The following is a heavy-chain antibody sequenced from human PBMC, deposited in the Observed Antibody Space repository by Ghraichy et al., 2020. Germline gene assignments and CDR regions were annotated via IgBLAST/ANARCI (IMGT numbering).Heavy chain of an antibody. Sequence: LTCAASGFTFRTYAMSWVRQAPGKGLEWVSAITDNGGTTYDAESVKGRFTIFRDNSKNTLFLQMNSLRGEDTAVYYCAKFARDWPNEYLQHWGQGALVTVSS. J-gene: IGHJ1*01. CDR2: ITDNGGTT. V-gene: IGHV3-23*01. CDR1: GFTFRTYA. CDR3: AKFARDWPNEYLQH. D-gene: IGHD3/OR15-3a*01.